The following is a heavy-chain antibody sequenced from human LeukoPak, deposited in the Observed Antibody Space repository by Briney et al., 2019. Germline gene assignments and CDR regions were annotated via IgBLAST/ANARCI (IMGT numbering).Heavy chain of an antibody. V-gene: IGHV1-2*02. CDR2: INPNSGGT. CDR1: GYTFTGYY. J-gene: IGHJ5*02. CDR3: AREGAMIVVSHENWFDP. D-gene: IGHD3-22*01. Sequence: ASVKVSCKASGYTFTGYYMHWVRQAPGQGLEWMGWINPNSGGTNYAQKFQGRVTMTRDTSISTAYMEPSRLRSDDTAVYYCAREGAMIVVSHENWFDPWGQGTLVTVSS.